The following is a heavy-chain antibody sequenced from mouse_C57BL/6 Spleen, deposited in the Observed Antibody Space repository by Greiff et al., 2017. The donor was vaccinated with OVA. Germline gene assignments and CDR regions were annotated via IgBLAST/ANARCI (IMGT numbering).Heavy chain of an antibody. CDR1: GFTFSDYG. CDR2: ISSGSSTI. Sequence: EVHLVESGGGLVKPGGSLKLSCAASGFTFSDYGMHWVRQAPEKGLEWVAYISSGSSTIYYADTVKGRFTISRDNAKNTLFLQMTSLRSEDTAMNYCARGLGRGNYFDYWGQGTTLTVSS. J-gene: IGHJ2*01. V-gene: IGHV5-17*01. CDR3: ARGLGRGNYFDY. D-gene: IGHD3-3*01.